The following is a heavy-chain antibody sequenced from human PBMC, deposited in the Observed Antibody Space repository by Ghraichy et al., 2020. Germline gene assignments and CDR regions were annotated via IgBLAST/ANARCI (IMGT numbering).Heavy chain of an antibody. V-gene: IGHV3-23*01. CDR1: GFTFSSYA. Sequence: GGSLRLSCAASGFTFSSYAMSWVRQAPGKGLEWVSAISGSGGSTYYADSVKGRFTISRDNSKNSLYLQMNSLRAEDTAVYYCAKSTGRRFLEWLSSTFDAFDIWSQGTMVTVS. D-gene: IGHD3-3*01. CDR3: AKSTGRRFLEWLSSTFDAFDI. CDR2: ISGSGGST. J-gene: IGHJ3*02.